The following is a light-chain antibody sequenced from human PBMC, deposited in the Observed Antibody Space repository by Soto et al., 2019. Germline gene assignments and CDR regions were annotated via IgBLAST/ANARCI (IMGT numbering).Light chain of an antibody. CDR1: SGHSRYA. J-gene: IGLJ2*01. CDR3: QTYEV. Sequence: QLVLTQSPSASASLGASVKLTCTLSSGHSRYAIAWHQQQPEKGPRYLMKLNSDGSHSKGDGIPDRFSGSSSGAERYLTISSLQSEDEADYYCQTYEVFGGGTKLTVL. CDR2: LNSDGSH. V-gene: IGLV4-69*01.